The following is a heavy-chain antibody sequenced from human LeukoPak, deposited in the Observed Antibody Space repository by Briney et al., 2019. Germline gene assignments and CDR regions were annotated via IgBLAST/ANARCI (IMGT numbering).Heavy chain of an antibody. Sequence: PSETLSLTCFVSGGSISSYYWSWIRQPPGKGLEWIGYIHYSGSTNYNPSLKSRVTISIDTSKKQFSLKLSSVTAAVTAVYYCARVIGALYYFDYWGQGTLVTVSS. J-gene: IGHJ4*02. CDR2: IHYSGST. CDR1: GGSISSYY. V-gene: IGHV4-59*01. D-gene: IGHD3-22*01. CDR3: ARVIGALYYFDY.